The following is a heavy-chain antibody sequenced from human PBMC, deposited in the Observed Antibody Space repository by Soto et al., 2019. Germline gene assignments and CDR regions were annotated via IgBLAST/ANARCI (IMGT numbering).Heavy chain of an antibody. J-gene: IGHJ3*02. CDR3: ARAYMAAADHHDAFDI. CDR1: GFTFSSYD. V-gene: IGHV3-13*01. CDR2: IGTAGDT. Sequence: GGSLRLSCAASGFTFSSYDMHWVRQATGKGLEWVSAIGTAGDTYYPGSVKGRFTISRENAKNSLYLQMNSLRAGDTAVYYCARAYMAAADHHDAFDIWGQGTMVTVSS. D-gene: IGHD6-13*01.